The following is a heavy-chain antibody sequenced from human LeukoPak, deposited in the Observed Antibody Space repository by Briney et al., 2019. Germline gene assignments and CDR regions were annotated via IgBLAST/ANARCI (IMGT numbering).Heavy chain of an antibody. CDR2: FYTTGST. CDR3: AREIPLDYGDVRYAFDI. D-gene: IGHD4-17*01. V-gene: IGHV4-61*02. CDR1: GGSISSGS. Sequence: SETLSLTCTVSGGSISSGSYSWIRQPAGKGLEWIGRFYTTGSTNYNPSLKSRVTISVDTSKNQFSLKLSSVTAADTAVYYCAREIPLDYGDVRYAFDIWGQGTMVTVSS. J-gene: IGHJ3*02.